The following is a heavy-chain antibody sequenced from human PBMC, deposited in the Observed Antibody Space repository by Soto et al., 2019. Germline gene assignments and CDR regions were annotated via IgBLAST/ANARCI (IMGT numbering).Heavy chain of an antibody. V-gene: IGHV4-61*01. D-gene: IGHD3-3*01. CDR1: GGSVSSGSYY. CDR2: IYYSGST. J-gene: IGHJ6*02. CDR3: ARDRALRFLEWLDGGMDV. Sequence: SETLSLTCTVPGGSVSSGSYYWRWIRQPPGKGLEWIGYIYYSGSTNYNPSLKSRVTISVDTSKNQFSLKLSSVTAADTAVYYCARDRALRFLEWLDGGMDVWGQGTTVTVSS.